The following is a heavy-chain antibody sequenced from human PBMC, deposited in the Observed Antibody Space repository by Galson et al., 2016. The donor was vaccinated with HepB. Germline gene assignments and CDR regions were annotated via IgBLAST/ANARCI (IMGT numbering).Heavy chain of an antibody. J-gene: IGHJ6*02. Sequence: SLRLSCAASGFTFSDYYMDWVRQAPGKGLEWVGRTRNRANSYTTEYAASVRGRSTISRDDSRNSLYLQMNRLKTEDTAVYFCARLGTSGGPYYYYGLDVWGQGTTVTVSS. D-gene: IGHD4-23*01. CDR2: TRNRANSYTT. V-gene: IGHV3-72*01. CDR3: ARLGTSGGPYYYYGLDV. CDR1: GFTFSDYY.